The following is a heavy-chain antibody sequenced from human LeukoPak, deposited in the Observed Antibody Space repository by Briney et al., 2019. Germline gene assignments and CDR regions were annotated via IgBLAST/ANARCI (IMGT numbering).Heavy chain of an antibody. CDR1: GYTFTGYY. D-gene: IGHD2-21*01. Sequence: ASVKVSCKASGYTFTGYYMHWVRQAPGQGLEWMGWINPSGSSTLYAEKFRGRIIMTRDMSTATDYMELSSLRSEDTAVYYCAKTRGVEGAFDIWGQGTRVTVSS. CDR2: INPSGSST. CDR3: AKTRGVEGAFDI. V-gene: IGHV1-46*01. J-gene: IGHJ3*02.